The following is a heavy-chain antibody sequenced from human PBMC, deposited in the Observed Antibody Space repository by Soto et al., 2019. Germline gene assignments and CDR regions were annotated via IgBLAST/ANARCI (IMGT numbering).Heavy chain of an antibody. CDR3: AKDFYKEGVPAY. V-gene: IGHV3-43*01. D-gene: IGHD3-10*01. Sequence: LRLSCAASGFTFDDYTMHWVRQAPGKGLEWVSLISWDGGSTYYADSVKGRFTISRDNSKNSLYLQMNSLRTEDTALYYCAKDFYKEGVPAYWGQGTLVTVSS. CDR2: ISWDGGST. CDR1: GFTFDDYT. J-gene: IGHJ4*02.